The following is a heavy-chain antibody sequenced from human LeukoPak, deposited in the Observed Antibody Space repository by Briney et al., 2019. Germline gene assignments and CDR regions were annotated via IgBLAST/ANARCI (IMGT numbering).Heavy chain of an antibody. V-gene: IGHV3-9*01. Sequence: GGSLRLPCAASGFTFDDYAMHWVRQAPGKGLEWVSGISWNSGSIGYADSVKGRFTISRDNSKNTLYLQMNSLRAEDTAVYYCARDHVDYLPNMDVWGQGTTVTVSS. CDR1: GFTFDDYA. J-gene: IGHJ6*02. CDR3: ARDHVDYLPNMDV. CDR2: ISWNSGSI. D-gene: IGHD4/OR15-4a*01.